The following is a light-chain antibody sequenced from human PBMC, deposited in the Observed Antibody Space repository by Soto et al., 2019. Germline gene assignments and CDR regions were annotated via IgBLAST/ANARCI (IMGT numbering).Light chain of an antibody. CDR1: QSVSSSY. V-gene: IGKV3-20*01. J-gene: IGKJ5*01. CDR3: QQYHTSPLT. Sequence: EIVLTQSPATLSLSPGERATFSCRASQSVSSSYIAWYQQKRGQAPRRLIYGASTRATGIPDRFSGSGSGTDFTLTISRLEPEDFALYYCQQYHTSPLTFGQGTQVEIK. CDR2: GAS.